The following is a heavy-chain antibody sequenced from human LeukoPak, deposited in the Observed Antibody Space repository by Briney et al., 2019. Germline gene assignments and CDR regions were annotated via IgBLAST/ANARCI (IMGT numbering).Heavy chain of an antibody. CDR2: IYHSGST. V-gene: IGHV4-4*02. J-gene: IGHJ6*04. CDR1: GGSISSSNW. Sequence: SGTLSLTCAVSGGSISSSNWWSWVRQPPGKGLEWIGEIYHSGSTYYNPSLKSRVTISVDKSKNQFSLKLSSVTAADTAVYYCARDNPDQYYYYGMDVWGKGTTVTVSS. D-gene: IGHD1-14*01. CDR3: ARDNPDQYYYYGMDV.